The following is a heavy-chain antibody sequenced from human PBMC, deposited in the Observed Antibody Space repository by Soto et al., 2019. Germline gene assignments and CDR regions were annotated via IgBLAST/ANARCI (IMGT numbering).Heavy chain of an antibody. CDR1: GGTFSSYT. CDR2: IIPILGIA. V-gene: IGHV1-69*04. D-gene: IGHD6-13*01. CDR3: ARDITAAGTCDASDI. J-gene: IGHJ3*02. Sequence: GASLKVSCKASGGTFSSYTISWVRQAPGQGLEWMGRIIPILGIANYAQKFQGRVTITADKSTSTAYMELSSLRSEDTAVYYCARDITAAGTCDASDIWGQGPMVTVS.